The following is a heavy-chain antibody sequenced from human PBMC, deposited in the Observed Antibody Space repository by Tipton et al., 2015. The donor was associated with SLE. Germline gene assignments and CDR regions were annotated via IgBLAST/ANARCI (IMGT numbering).Heavy chain of an antibody. CDR2: INHSGST. CDR3: ARDCTTGVCYTTSFDY. CDR1: GGSFSDYS. D-gene: IGHD2-8*01. Sequence: SLRLSCAVYGGSFSDYSWSWIRQPPGKGLEWIGEINHSGSTNYNPSLKSRFTISIDTSKNEFSLRLSSVTAADTAVYYCARDCTTGVCYTTSFDYWGQGTLVTVSP. V-gene: IGHV4-34*01. J-gene: IGHJ4*02.